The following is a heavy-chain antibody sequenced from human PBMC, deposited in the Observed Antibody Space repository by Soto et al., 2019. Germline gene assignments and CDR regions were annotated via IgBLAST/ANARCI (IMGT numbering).Heavy chain of an antibody. V-gene: IGHV3-23*01. CDR1: GFTFSSYA. CDR3: AKEDDFWSGYPAAPPGHLPYYYYGMDV. CDR2: ISGSGGST. D-gene: IGHD3-3*01. J-gene: IGHJ6*02. Sequence: GGSLRLSCAASGFTFSSYAMSWVRQAPGKGLEWVSAISGSGGSTYYADSVKGRFTISRDNSKNTLYLQMNSLRAEDTAVYYCAKEDDFWSGYPAAPPGHLPYYYYGMDVWGQGTTVTVSS.